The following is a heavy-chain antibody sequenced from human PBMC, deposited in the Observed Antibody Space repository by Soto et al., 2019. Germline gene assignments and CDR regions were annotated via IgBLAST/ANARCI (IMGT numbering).Heavy chain of an antibody. CDR3: ARSSTSANYFDY. V-gene: IGHV4-31*03. CDR2: IFYSGST. J-gene: IGHJ4*02. Sequence: QVQLQESGPGLVKPSQTLSLTCTVSGGSISSGGYYWSWIRQHPGKGLEWIGYIFYSGSTYYNPSLKSRVTISVDTSKNQFSLKLSSVTAADTAVYYCARSSTSANYFDYWGQGILVTVSS. D-gene: IGHD2-2*01. CDR1: GGSISSGGYY.